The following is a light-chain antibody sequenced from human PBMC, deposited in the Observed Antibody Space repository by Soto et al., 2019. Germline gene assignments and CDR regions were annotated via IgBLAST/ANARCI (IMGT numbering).Light chain of an antibody. CDR1: PSDVGGYIS. CDR2: EVN. Sequence: QSALTQPPSASGSPGQSVTISCTGTPSDVGGYISVSWYQQHPGKAPKLIIYEVNNRPSGVSNRFSGSKSGNTASLTISGLQAEDEADYYCSSYTSSTSLYVFGTGTQLTVL. V-gene: IGLV2-14*01. J-gene: IGLJ1*01. CDR3: SSYTSSTSLYV.